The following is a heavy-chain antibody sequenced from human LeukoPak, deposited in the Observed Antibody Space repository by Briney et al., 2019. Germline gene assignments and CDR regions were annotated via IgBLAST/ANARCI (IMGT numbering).Heavy chain of an antibody. V-gene: IGHV3-23*01. Sequence: PGGSLRLSCAASGFTFRNSAMSWVRQAPGKGLEWVSTFTGGDGSANYADSVKGRFTISRDNSKNTLYLQMNSLRAEDTAVYYCAKGHYYGSGSLDYWGQGTLVTVSS. J-gene: IGHJ4*02. CDR2: FTGGDGSA. D-gene: IGHD3-10*01. CDR1: GFTFRNSA. CDR3: AKGHYYGSGSLDY.